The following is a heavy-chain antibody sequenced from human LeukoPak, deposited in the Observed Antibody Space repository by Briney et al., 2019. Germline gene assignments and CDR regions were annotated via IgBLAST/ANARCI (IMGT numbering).Heavy chain of an antibody. J-gene: IGHJ3*02. D-gene: IGHD6-13*01. CDR3: ARDSSSWYDHAFDI. CDR1: GFTFSSYG. Sequence: PGGSLRLSCAASGFTFSSYGMHWVRQAPGKGLEWVANIKQDGSEKYYVDSVKGRFTISRDNAKNSLYLQMNSLRAEDTAVYYCARDSSSWYDHAFDIWGQGTMVTVSS. V-gene: IGHV3-7*01. CDR2: IKQDGSEK.